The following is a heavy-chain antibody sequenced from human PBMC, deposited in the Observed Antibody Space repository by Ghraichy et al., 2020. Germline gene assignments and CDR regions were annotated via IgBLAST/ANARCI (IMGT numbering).Heavy chain of an antibody. CDR3: ARVTFWGVISSLT. Sequence: SQTLSLTCVISGDSVSSNIGTWNWIRQSPSRGLEWLGRTYYRSKWNNDYAVSVKSRISIDPDTSKNQISLHLNSVTPEDTAVYYCARVTFWGVISSLTWGQGTPVTISS. V-gene: IGHV6-1*01. CDR1: GDSVSSNIGT. D-gene: IGHD3-16*01. J-gene: IGHJ4*02. CDR2: TYYRSKWNN.